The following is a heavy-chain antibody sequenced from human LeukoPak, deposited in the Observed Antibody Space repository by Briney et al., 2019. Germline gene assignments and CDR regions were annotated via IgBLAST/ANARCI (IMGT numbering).Heavy chain of an antibody. D-gene: IGHD3-10*01. J-gene: IGHJ6*04. V-gene: IGHV3-7*03. CDR3: ARDYYGSGSYYPIRWDYYGMDV. Sequence: TGGSLRLSCAASGFTFSSYWMNWVRQAPGKGLEWVANIKQDGSEKYYVDSVKGRFTISRDNAKNSLYLQMNSLGAEDTAVYYCARDYYGSGSYYPIRWDYYGMDVWGKGTTVTVSS. CDR2: IKQDGSEK. CDR1: GFTFSSYW.